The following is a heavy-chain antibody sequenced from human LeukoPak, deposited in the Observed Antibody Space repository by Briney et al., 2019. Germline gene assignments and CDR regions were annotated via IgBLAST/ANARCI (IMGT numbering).Heavy chain of an antibody. CDR1: GYTFTGYS. CDR3: ARDLSIAAPGTDFDY. Sequence: ASVKVSCKASGYTFTGYSVHWVRQAPGQGLEWTGWINPNSGGTKYALKFQGRVTMTRDTSISTAYMELSRLTSDDTAVYYCARDLSIAAPGTDFDYWGQGTLVTVSS. D-gene: IGHD6-13*01. V-gene: IGHV1-2*02. CDR2: INPNSGGT. J-gene: IGHJ4*02.